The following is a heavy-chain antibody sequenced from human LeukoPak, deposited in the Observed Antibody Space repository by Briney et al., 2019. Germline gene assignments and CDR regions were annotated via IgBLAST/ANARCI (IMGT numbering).Heavy chain of an antibody. CDR3: ARVETGYCSSTSCYRGRNYYYMDV. CDR1: GGSISSYY. D-gene: IGHD2-2*01. V-gene: IGHV4-4*07. J-gene: IGHJ6*03. CDR2: IYTSGST. Sequence: SETLSLTCTVSGGSISSYYWSWIRQPAGKGLEWIGRIYTSGSTNYNPSLKSRVTMSVDTSKNQFSLKLSSVTAADTAVYYCARVETGYCSSTSCYRGRNYYYMDVWGKGTTVTVSS.